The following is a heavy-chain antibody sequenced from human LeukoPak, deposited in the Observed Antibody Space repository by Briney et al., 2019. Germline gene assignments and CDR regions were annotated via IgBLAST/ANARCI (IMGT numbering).Heavy chain of an antibody. Sequence: GGSLRLSCAGSGFTFSNYAMTWVRQAPGKGLEWVSAVGTSGSTYYADSVKGRFTISRDNSKNTLYLQMNSLRAEDTAVYYCAPLAVADNSFDYWGQGTLVTVSS. CDR1: GFTFSNYA. D-gene: IGHD6-19*01. CDR3: APLAVADNSFDY. J-gene: IGHJ4*02. CDR2: VGTSGST. V-gene: IGHV3-23*01.